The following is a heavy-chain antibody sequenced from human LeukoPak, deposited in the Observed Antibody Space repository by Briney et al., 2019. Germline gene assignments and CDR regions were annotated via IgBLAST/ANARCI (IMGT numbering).Heavy chain of an antibody. Sequence: PSETLSLTCTVSGGSISSGDYYWSWIRQPPGKGLEWLGYIYYSGSTYYNPSLKSRVTISVDTSKNQFSLKLSSVTAADTAVYYCARGPDSTTGEAFDIWGQGTMVTVSS. CDR2: IYYSGST. CDR1: GGSISSGDYY. CDR3: ARGPDSTTGEAFDI. D-gene: IGHD3-16*01. V-gene: IGHV4-30-4*01. J-gene: IGHJ3*02.